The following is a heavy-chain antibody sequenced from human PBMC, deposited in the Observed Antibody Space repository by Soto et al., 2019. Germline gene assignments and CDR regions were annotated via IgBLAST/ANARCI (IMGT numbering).Heavy chain of an antibody. CDR2: IYYDGSEQ. D-gene: IGHD6-19*01. V-gene: IGHV3-30*18. CDR3: AKEESSGWYRTADY. J-gene: IGHJ4*02. Sequence: QVQLVESGGGVVQPGRSLRLSCAASGFTFSMSGMHWVRQAPGEGLEWVGVIYYDGSEQYYGDSAKGRFTISRDNSKNTLYLQMNSRRDEDTAVYYCAKEESSGWYRTADYWGQGTLVTVSS. CDR1: GFTFSMSG.